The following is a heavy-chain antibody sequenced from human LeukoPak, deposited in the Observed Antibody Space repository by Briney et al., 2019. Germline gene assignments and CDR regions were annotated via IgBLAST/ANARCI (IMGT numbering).Heavy chain of an antibody. D-gene: IGHD6-6*01. CDR2: IYYSGST. CDR1: GGSISSSSYY. CDR3: ARAGEYSSSSAFDYYYYYMDV. J-gene: IGHJ6*03. Sequence: PSETLSLTCTVSGGSISSSSYYWGWTRQPPGKGLEWIGSIYYSGSTYYNPSLKSRVTISVDTSKNQFSLKLSSVTAADTAVYYCARAGEYSSSSAFDYYYYYMDVWGKGTTVTVSS. V-gene: IGHV4-39*07.